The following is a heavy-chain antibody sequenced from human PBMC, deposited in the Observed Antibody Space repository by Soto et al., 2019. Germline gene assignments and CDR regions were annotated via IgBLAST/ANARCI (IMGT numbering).Heavy chain of an antibody. J-gene: IGHJ6*02. D-gene: IGHD6-13*01. Sequence: PSETLSLTCTVSGGSISSYYWSWIRQPLGKGLEWIGYIYYSGSTNYNPSLKSRVTISVDTSKNQFSLKLSSVTAADTAVYYCARELSIAAAGIFYYYGMDVWGQGTTVTVSS. V-gene: IGHV4-59*01. CDR3: ARELSIAAAGIFYYYGMDV. CDR1: GGSISSYY. CDR2: IYYSGST.